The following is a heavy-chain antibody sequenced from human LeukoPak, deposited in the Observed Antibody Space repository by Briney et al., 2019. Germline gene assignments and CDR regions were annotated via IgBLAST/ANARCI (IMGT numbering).Heavy chain of an antibody. CDR3: AKRYFGSGGTRYFDL. J-gene: IGHJ2*01. V-gene: IGHV3-23*01. CDR2: ISGSGGNT. D-gene: IGHD3-10*01. Sequence: PGGSLRLSCAASGFTFSSYAMSWVRQAPGKGLEWVSDISGSGGNTYHADSVKGRFTISRDNSKNTLYLQMNSLRAEDTAVYYCAKRYFGSGGTRYFDLWGRGTLVTVSS. CDR1: GFTFSSYA.